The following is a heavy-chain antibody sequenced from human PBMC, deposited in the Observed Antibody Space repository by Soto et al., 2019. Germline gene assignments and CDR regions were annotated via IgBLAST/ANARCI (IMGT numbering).Heavy chain of an antibody. Sequence: EVQLVESGGGLIQPGGSLRLSCAASGFTVSSNYMTWVRQAPGKGLEWVSAIYRGGSTYYADSVKGRFTISRDNSKNTLYLQMNSLRAEDTAVDYCARARSTAAGLFDYWGLGTLVTVSS. CDR2: IYRGGST. J-gene: IGHJ4*02. D-gene: IGHD6-13*01. V-gene: IGHV3-53*01. CDR3: ARARSTAAGLFDY. CDR1: GFTVSSNY.